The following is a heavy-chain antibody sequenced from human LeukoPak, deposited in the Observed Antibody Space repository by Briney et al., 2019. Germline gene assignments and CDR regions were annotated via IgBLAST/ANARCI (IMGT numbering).Heavy chain of an antibody. D-gene: IGHD3-3*01. CDR2: IKEDASEK. J-gene: IGHJ4*02. V-gene: IGHV3-7*01. CDR1: GFTFSLYW. CDR3: ARLNWNYADY. Sequence: PGGSLRLSCTASGFTFSLYWMTWVRQAPEKGLEWVANIKEDASEKDYVDSVKGRFTISRDNGKSSLYLQMNSLRGEDTAVYYCARLNWNYADYWGQGTLVTVSS.